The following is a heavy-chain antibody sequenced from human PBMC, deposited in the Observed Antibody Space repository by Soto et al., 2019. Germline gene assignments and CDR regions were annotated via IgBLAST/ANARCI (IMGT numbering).Heavy chain of an antibody. CDR3: VTDFPYSSGYAY. CDR2: IKSETDGGTI. CDR1: GFTFSRAW. Sequence: EVRLVESGGALVEPGGSLRLSCAASGFTFSRAWMSWVRQTPGKGLEWVGRIKSETDGGTIEYAAPVKGRFTISRSDSEDTLFLQMISLRPEDTAVYYCVTDFPYSSGYAYWGQGTLVTVSS. J-gene: IGHJ4*02. V-gene: IGHV3-15*02. D-gene: IGHD3-10*01.